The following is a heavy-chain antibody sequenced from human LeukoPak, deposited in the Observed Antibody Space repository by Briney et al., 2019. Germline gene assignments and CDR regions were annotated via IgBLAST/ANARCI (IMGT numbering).Heavy chain of an antibody. V-gene: IGHV4-34*01. CDR3: ARPRQWLVRVPDAFDI. CDR1: GGSFSGYY. CDR2: INHNGST. D-gene: IGHD6-19*01. Sequence: SETLSLTCAVYGGSFSGYYWSWIRQPPGKGLEWIGEINHNGSTNYNPSLKSRVTISVDTSKNQFSLKLSSVTAADTAVYYCARPRQWLVRVPDAFDIWGQGTMVTVSS. J-gene: IGHJ3*02.